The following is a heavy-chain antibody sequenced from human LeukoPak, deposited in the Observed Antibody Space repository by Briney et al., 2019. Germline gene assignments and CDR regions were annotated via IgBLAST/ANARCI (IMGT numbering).Heavy chain of an antibody. J-gene: IGHJ4*02. CDR2: INHSGST. CDR3: ARVARPYYYDSGGYATHFDY. D-gene: IGHD3-22*01. Sequence: SETLSLTCAVYGGSFSGYYWSWIRQPPGKGLEWIGEINHSGSTNYNPSLKSRVTISVDTSKNQFSLKLSSVTAADTAVYYCARVARPYYYDSGGYATHFDYWGQGTLVTVSS. V-gene: IGHV4-34*01. CDR1: GGSFSGYY.